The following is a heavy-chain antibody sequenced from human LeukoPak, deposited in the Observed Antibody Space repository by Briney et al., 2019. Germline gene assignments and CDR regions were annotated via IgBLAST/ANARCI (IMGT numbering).Heavy chain of an antibody. CDR3: AKKGVVVTIRREK. J-gene: IGHJ4*02. V-gene: IGHV4-39*07. CDR1: GGSISSSSYY. D-gene: IGHD3-22*01. CDR2: IYYSGST. Sequence: SETLSLTCTVSGGSISSSSYYWGWIRQPPGKGLEWIGSIYYSGSTYYNPSLKSRVTISVDTSKNQFSLKLSSVTAEDTAVYYCAKKGVVVTIRREKWGQGTLVTVSS.